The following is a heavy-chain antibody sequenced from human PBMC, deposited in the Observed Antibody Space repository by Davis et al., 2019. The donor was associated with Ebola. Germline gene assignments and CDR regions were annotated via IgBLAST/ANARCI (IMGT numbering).Heavy chain of an antibody. CDR3: AKDLYWNPRGGMDV. CDR1: GFTFTHYA. J-gene: IGHJ6*02. CDR2: ITASGGRT. V-gene: IGHV3-23*01. Sequence: GGSLRLSCATSGFTFTHYAMTWLRQAPGKGLQWVSIITASGGRTFYADSLKGRFTISKVNPRNTLYLQMNSLRAEDTAVYYCAKDLYWNPRGGMDVWGQGTTVTVSS. D-gene: IGHD2/OR15-2a*01.